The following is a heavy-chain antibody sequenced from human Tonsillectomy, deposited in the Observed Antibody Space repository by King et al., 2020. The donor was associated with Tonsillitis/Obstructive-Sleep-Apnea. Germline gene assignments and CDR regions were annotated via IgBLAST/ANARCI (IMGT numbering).Heavy chain of an antibody. V-gene: IGHV4-39*01. CDR1: GGSISSSSYY. Sequence: QLQESGPGLVKPSETLSLTCTVSGGSISSSSYYWGWIRQPPGKGLEWIGSIYYSGSTYYNPSLKSRVTISVDTSQNQFSLKLSSVTAADTAVYYCAIHDRGGLVDYFDYWGQGTLVTVSS. CDR2: IYYSGST. D-gene: IGHD3-10*01. CDR3: AIHDRGGLVDYFDY. J-gene: IGHJ4*02.